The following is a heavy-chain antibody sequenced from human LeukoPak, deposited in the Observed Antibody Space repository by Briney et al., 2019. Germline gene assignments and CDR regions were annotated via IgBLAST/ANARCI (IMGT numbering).Heavy chain of an antibody. Sequence: SETLSLTCAVYGGSFSGYYWSWIRQPPGKGLEWIGEINHSGSTNYNPSLKSRVTISVDTSKNQFSLKLSSVTAADTAVYYCARALGDILTGYPLYYFDYWGQGTLVTVSS. V-gene: IGHV4-34*01. D-gene: IGHD3-9*01. J-gene: IGHJ4*02. CDR1: GGSFSGYY. CDR3: ARALGDILTGYPLYYFDY. CDR2: INHSGST.